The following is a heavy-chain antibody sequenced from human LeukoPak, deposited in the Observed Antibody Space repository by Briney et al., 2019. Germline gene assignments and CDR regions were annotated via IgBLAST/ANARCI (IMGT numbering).Heavy chain of an antibody. CDR2: IKLTSDGGPS. V-gene: IGHV3-15*01. J-gene: IGHJ1*01. Sequence: PGGSLRLSCAASGFTFSNEWMGWVRQAPGKGLEWVGRIKLTSDGGPSDYAAPVKGRFTVSRDDSQSTLYLQMNSLKTEDTGFYYCTTDPPGPYWGQGTLVSVSS. CDR1: GFTFSNEW. CDR3: TTDPPGPY.